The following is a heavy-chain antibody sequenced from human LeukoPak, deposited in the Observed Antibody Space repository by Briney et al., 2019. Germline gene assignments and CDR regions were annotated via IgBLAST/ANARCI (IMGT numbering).Heavy chain of an antibody. Sequence: GGSLRLSCAASGFTLTTYAMHWVRQAPGKGLEWVAVISYDGSNKYYADSVKGRFTISRDNSKNTLYLQMNSLRAEDTAVYYCARSTVKIAVPGALDFWGQGTLVTVSS. CDR3: ARSTVKIAVPGALDF. V-gene: IGHV3-30-3*01. D-gene: IGHD6-19*01. J-gene: IGHJ4*02. CDR1: GFTLTTYA. CDR2: ISYDGSNK.